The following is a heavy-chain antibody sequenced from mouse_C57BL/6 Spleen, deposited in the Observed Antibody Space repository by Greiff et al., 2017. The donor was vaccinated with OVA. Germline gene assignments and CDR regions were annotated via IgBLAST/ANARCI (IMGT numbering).Heavy chain of an antibody. D-gene: IGHD2-5*01. CDR1: GFTFSSYA. J-gene: IGHJ4*01. Sequence: DVKLVESGEGLVKPGGSLKLSCAASGFTFSSYAMSWVRQTPEQRLEWVAYISRGGDYIYYADTVKGRFTISRDNARNTLYLQMSSLKSEDTAMYYGTRENYSNYRDYYAMDYWGQGTSVTVSS. CDR3: TRENYSNYRDYYAMDY. CDR2: ISRGGDYI. V-gene: IGHV5-9-1*02.